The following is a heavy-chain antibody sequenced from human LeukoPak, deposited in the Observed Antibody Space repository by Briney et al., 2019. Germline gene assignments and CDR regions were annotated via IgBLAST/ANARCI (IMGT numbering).Heavy chain of an antibody. CDR1: GGSFSGYY. CDR3: ARGPNYGGDSKDFDY. V-gene: IGHV4-34*01. CDR2: INHSGSP. J-gene: IGHJ4*02. D-gene: IGHD4-23*01. Sequence: SETLSLTCAVYGGSFSGYYWSWIRQPPGKGLEWIGEINHSGSPNYNPSLKSRVTISVDTSKNQFSLKLSSVTAADTAVYYCARGPNYGGDSKDFDYWGQGTLVTVSS.